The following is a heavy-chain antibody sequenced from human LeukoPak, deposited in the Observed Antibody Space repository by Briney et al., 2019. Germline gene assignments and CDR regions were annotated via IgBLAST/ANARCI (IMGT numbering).Heavy chain of an antibody. CDR1: GFTFSSYG. Sequence: GGSLRLSCAASGFTFSSYGMHCVRQAPGKGLEWVAVIWYDGSNKYYADSVKGRFTISRDNSKNTLYLQMSSLRAEDTAVYYCARASTVTTPYYYYGMDVWGQGTTVTVSS. CDR3: ARASTVTTPYYYYGMDV. V-gene: IGHV3-33*01. J-gene: IGHJ6*02. D-gene: IGHD4-11*01. CDR2: IWYDGSNK.